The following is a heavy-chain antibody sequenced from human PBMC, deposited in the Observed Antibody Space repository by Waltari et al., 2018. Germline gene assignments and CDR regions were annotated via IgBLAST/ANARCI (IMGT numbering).Heavy chain of an antibody. CDR2: VFYSGSP. V-gene: IGHV4-38-2*02. CDR3: VRDPLNPRGLFDH. Sequence: QVQLQESGAGLVKASETLSLTCTVSGASLNRAYCWGWVRQPPGKGLEWIGSVFYSGSPYYSSSLRSRVTMSVDTSKNQFSLKLSSVTAADTALYYCVRDPLNPRGLFDHWGQGALVTVSS. D-gene: IGHD3-10*01. CDR1: GASLNRAYC. J-gene: IGHJ4*02.